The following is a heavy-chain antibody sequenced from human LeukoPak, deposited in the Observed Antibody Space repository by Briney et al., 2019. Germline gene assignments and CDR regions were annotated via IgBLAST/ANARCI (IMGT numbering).Heavy chain of an antibody. CDR2: FDPEDGET. D-gene: IGHD6-13*01. J-gene: IGHJ3*02. CDR1: GYTLTELS. V-gene: IGHV1-24*01. CDR3: ATSIGIAAVHDAFDI. Sequence: ASVKDSCKVSGYTLTELSMHWVRQAPGKGLEWMGGFDPEDGETIYAQKFQGRVTMTEDTSTDTAYMELSSLRSEDTAVYYCATSIGIAAVHDAFDIWGQGTMVTVSS.